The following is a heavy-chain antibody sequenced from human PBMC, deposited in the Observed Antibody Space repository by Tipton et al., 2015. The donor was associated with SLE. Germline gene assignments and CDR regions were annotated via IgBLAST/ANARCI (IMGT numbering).Heavy chain of an antibody. D-gene: IGHD5-18*01. CDR3: APEAMGL. CDR2: INHSGST. J-gene: IGHJ4*02. CDR1: GGSISSGGYY. V-gene: IGHV4-34*01. Sequence: TLSLTCAVSGGSISSGGYYWSWIRQPPGKGLEWIGEINHSGSTNYNPSLKSRVTISVDTSKNQFSLKLSSVTAADTAVYYCAPEAMGLWGQGTLVTVSS.